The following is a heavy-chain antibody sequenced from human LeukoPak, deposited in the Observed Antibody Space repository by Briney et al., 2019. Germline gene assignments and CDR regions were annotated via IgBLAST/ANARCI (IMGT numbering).Heavy chain of an antibody. J-gene: IGHJ5*02. CDR3: GRGDGTSDWFDP. CDR1: GGSISSYY. CDR2: IYYSGST. V-gene: IGHV4-59*01. Sequence: PSETLSLTCTLSGGSISSYYWRWIRQPPGKGLEWIGYIYYSGSTNYNPSLKRRVTISVDTSKNQFSLKLSSVTAADTAVYYCGRGDGTSDWFDPWGQGTLVTVSS. D-gene: IGHD1-1*01.